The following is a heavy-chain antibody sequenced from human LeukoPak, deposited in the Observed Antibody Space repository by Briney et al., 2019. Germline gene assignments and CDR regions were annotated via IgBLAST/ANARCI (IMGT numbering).Heavy chain of an antibody. CDR1: GGSMRSRNFY. CDR3: ARTHFDSLGWFDP. Sequence: SGTLSLTCTVSGGSMRSRNFYWGWIRQPPGDGLEWIGKINYSGLTYYNPSVKSRVTLSVDVSKNRFSLHLTSVTAADTALYFCARTHFDSLGWFDPWGQGIMVTVSS. D-gene: IGHD3-9*01. J-gene: IGHJ5*02. V-gene: IGHV4-39*01. CDR2: INYSGLT.